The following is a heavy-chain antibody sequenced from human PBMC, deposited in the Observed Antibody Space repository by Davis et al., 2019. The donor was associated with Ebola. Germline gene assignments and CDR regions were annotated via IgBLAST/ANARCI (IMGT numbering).Heavy chain of an antibody. D-gene: IGHD1-14*01. Sequence: GESLKISCAASGFTVSSNYMSWVRQAPGKGLEWVSYISSSSSTIYYADSVKGRFTISRDNAKNSLYLQMNSLRDEDTAVYYCARTGVGWGQGTLVTVSS. J-gene: IGHJ4*02. CDR3: ARTGVG. V-gene: IGHV3-48*02. CDR1: GFTVSSNY. CDR2: ISSSSSTI.